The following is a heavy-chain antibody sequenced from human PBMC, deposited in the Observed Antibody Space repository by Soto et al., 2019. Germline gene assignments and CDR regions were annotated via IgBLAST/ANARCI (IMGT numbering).Heavy chain of an antibody. J-gene: IGHJ4*02. D-gene: IGHD4-17*01. V-gene: IGHV3-11*01. CDR2: ISTGGNII. CDR3: ATEHYGDSMSFDA. Sequence: QVQLEESGGGLVKPGGSLRLSCEVSGLTFSDYYMSWIRQAPGKGLEWISFISTGGNIIYYADSVEGRFTISRDNAQNSLFLQMTDLRADDTAMYYCATEHYGDSMSFDAWGQGTLVTVSS. CDR1: GLTFSDYY.